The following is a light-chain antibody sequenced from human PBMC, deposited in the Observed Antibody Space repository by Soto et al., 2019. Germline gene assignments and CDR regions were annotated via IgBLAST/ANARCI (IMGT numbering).Light chain of an antibody. CDR3: QQYHLYWT. V-gene: IGKV1-5*01. CDR1: QRIATW. CDR2: GAS. J-gene: IGKJ1*01. Sequence: DIPLTQSPSTLSASVGDGVTITFRASQRIATWLAWYQHQPGSAPKLLIYGASTLQSGVPSRFSGSGSGAEFTLTIDNLQPEDFATYYCQQYHLYWTFGPGTKVDIK.